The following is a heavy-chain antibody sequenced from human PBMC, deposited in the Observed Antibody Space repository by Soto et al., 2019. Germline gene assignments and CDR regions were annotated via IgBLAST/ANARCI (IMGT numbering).Heavy chain of an antibody. CDR3: AKAPLRSGYYST. CDR1: GFTFSSYA. D-gene: IGHD3-22*01. V-gene: IGHV3-23*01. CDR2: ISGSGGST. Sequence: EVQLLESGGGLVQPGGSLRLSCAASGFTFSSYAMSWVRQAPGKGLEWVSAISGSGGSTYYADSVKGRFTISRDNSKNTLDLQMNSLRAEDTAVYYCAKAPLRSGYYSTWGQGTLVTVSS. J-gene: IGHJ5*02.